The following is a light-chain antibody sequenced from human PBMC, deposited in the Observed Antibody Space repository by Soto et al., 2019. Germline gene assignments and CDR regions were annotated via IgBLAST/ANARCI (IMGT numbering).Light chain of an antibody. CDR3: QHYGGSPPYT. Sequence: EIVLTQSPGTLSLSPGERATLSCRASQSVSSSYLAWYQQKPGQAPRLLIYGASSRATGIPDRFSGSGSGTDFTLTISRLEPEDFAVYYCQHYGGSPPYTFGQGTKLEIK. J-gene: IGKJ2*01. CDR2: GAS. V-gene: IGKV3-20*01. CDR1: QSVSSSY.